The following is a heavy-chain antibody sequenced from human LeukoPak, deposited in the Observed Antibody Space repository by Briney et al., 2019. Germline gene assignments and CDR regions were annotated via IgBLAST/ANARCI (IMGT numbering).Heavy chain of an antibody. CDR3: ARRSNLIHSGYDIVGYFDY. V-gene: IGHV3-7*01. J-gene: IGHJ4*02. CDR2: IKQDGSEK. D-gene: IGHD5-12*01. CDR1: GFTFSSYW. Sequence: GGSLRLSCAASGFTFSSYWMSWVRQAPGKGLEWVANIKQDGSEKYYADSVKGRFTISRDNSKNTLYLQMNSLRAEDTAVYYCARRSNLIHSGYDIVGYFDYWGQGTLVTVSS.